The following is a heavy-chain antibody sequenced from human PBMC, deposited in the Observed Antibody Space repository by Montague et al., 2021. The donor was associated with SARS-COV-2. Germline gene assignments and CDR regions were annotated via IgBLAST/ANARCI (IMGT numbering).Heavy chain of an antibody. CDR3: AKDRQLVGDDAFDI. CDR1: GFTFSSYA. Sequence: SLRLSCAASGFTFSSYAMSWVRQAPGKGLEWVSTISISEGNTYYADSVKGRFTISRDKSKNTLYLQMNSLRAEDTAVYYCAKDRQLVGDDAFDIWAKGQWSPSLQ. CDR2: ISISEGNT. V-gene: IGHV3-23*01. D-gene: IGHD6-13*01. J-gene: IGHJ3*02.